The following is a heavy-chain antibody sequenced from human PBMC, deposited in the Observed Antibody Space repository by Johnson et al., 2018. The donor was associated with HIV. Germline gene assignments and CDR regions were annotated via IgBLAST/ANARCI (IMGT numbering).Heavy chain of an antibody. D-gene: IGHD1-1*01. V-gene: IGHV3-30*14. Sequence: QVQLVESGGGVVQPGRSLRLSCAASGFTFSSYAIHWVRQAPGKGLEWVAVTSYDGTNKYYTDSVRDRFTISRDNSKNTLYLQMRSLRVEDTAVYYCAREELEPDVFDIWGQGTMVTVSS. CDR3: AREELEPDVFDI. CDR2: TSYDGTNK. CDR1: GFTFSSYA. J-gene: IGHJ3*02.